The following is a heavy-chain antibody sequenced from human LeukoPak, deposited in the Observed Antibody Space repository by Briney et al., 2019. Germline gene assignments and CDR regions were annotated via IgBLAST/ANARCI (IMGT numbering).Heavy chain of an antibody. J-gene: IGHJ6*03. D-gene: IGHD6-6*01. CDR1: GFTFSSYA. CDR2: ISGSGGST. V-gene: IGHV3-23*01. CDR3: AKLLEYSSSPFYYYYYMDV. Sequence: PGGSLRLSCAASGFTFSSYAMSWVRQAPGKGLEWVSAISGSGGSTYYADSVKGRFTISRDNSKNTLYLQMNSLRAEDTAVYYCAKLLEYSSSPFYYYYYMDVWGKGTTVTVSS.